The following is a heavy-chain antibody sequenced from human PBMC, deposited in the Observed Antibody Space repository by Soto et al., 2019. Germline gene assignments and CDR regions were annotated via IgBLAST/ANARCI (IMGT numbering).Heavy chain of an antibody. D-gene: IGHD4-17*01. V-gene: IGHV3-7*03. J-gene: IGHJ3*02. Sequence: GGSLRLSCAASGFTFSSYWMSWVRQAPGKGLEWVANIKQDGSEKYYVDSVKGRFTISRGNAKSSLYLQMNSLRAEDTAVYYCARDDDYGAFDIWGQGTMVTVSS. CDR2: IKQDGSEK. CDR3: ARDDDYGAFDI. CDR1: GFTFSSYW.